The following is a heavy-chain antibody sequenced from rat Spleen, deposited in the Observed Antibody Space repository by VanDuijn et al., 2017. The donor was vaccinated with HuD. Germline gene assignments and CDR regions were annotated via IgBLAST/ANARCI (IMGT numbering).Heavy chain of an antibody. J-gene: IGHJ2*01. Sequence: EVQLVESGGGLVQPGRSLKLSCVASGFTFSDYYMAWIRQAPTKGLEWVASISTGGGNTYYRDSVKGRFTISRDNAKSTLYLQMDSLRSEDTATYYCTRDEDYYSRYWGQGVMVTVSS. CDR3: TRDEDYYSRY. D-gene: IGHD1-1*01. CDR2: ISTGGGNT. V-gene: IGHV5-25*01. CDR1: GFTFSDYY.